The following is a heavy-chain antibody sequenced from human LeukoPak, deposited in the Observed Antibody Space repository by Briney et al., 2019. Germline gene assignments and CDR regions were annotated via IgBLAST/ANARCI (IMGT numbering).Heavy chain of an antibody. CDR3: AREDVGATLDY. D-gene: IGHD1-26*01. Sequence: SETLSLTCTVSGYSISSGYYWGWIRQPPGKGLEGIGSIYHSGSTYYNPSLKRRVTISVDTSKNQFSPKLSSVTAADTAVYYCAREDVGATLDYWGQGTLVTVSS. CDR1: GYSISSGYY. V-gene: IGHV4-38-2*02. CDR2: IYHSGST. J-gene: IGHJ4*02.